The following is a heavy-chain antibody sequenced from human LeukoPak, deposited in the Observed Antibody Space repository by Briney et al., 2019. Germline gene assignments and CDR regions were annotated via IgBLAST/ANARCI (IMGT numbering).Heavy chain of an antibody. CDR2: TYSSGGT. Sequence: GGSLRLSCEVSGFSISNIYMSWLRQAPGKGLECVSVTYSSGGTYYADSVKGRFTISRDNAWNTVYLQMNSLRGEDTAVYYCAGNHPLDPWGQGTLVTVSS. D-gene: IGHD1-14*01. V-gene: IGHV3-66*01. CDR3: AGNHPLDP. CDR1: GFSISNIY. J-gene: IGHJ5*02.